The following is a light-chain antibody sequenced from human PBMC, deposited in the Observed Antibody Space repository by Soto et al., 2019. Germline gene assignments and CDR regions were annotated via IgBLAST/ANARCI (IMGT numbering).Light chain of an antibody. J-gene: IGKJ1*01. Sequence: EIVLTQSPGTLSFSPGERATLSCRASQSVSNNYLAWYQQKPGQAPRLLIYGASNRATGIPVRFSGSGSGTDYTLTITNLEPEDFAIYYCLQRSNWPWTFGQGTKVDIK. V-gene: IGKV3D-20*02. CDR2: GAS. CDR1: QSVSNNY. CDR3: LQRSNWPWT.